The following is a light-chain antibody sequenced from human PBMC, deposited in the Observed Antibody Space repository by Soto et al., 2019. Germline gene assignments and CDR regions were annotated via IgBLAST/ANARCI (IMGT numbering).Light chain of an antibody. CDR2: DVS. CDR3: SSYTTSNTRQIV. V-gene: IGLV2-14*03. J-gene: IGLJ1*01. CDR1: SSDVGGYNY. Sequence: QAVLTQPASVSGSPRQSIPISCTGTSSDVGGYNYVSWYQHHPGKAPKLMIFDVSNRPSEVCNRFSGSMSGNTASLTNSGLQPEYEADYYCSSYTTSNTRQIVFGTGTKVTVL.